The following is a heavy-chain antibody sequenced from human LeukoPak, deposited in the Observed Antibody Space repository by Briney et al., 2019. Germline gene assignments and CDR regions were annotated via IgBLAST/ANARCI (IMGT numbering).Heavy chain of an antibody. CDR1: GFTFSDYY. CDR3: ARVRTIFGVVIPEFDY. Sequence: GGSLRLSCAASGFTFSDYYMSWLRQAPGKGLEWVSYNSSSGSTIYYADSVKGRFTISRDNAKNSLYLQMNSLRAEDTAVYYCARVRTIFGVVIPEFDYWGQGTLVTVSS. V-gene: IGHV3-11*04. CDR2: NSSSGSTI. J-gene: IGHJ4*02. D-gene: IGHD3-3*01.